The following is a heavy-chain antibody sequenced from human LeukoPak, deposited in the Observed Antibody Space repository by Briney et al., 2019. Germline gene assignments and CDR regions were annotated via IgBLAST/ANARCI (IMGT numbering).Heavy chain of an antibody. D-gene: IGHD3-10*01. CDR2: INPNSGDT. CDR3: ARVPSMIRGVVNYGMDV. CDR1: GYSFTGYF. Sequence: ASVKVSFKTSGYSFTGYFMHWVRQAPGQGLEWMGWINPNSGDTKYARRFQGRVTMTRDTSINTAYMELRRLTSDDTAVYYCARVPSMIRGVVNYGMDVWGQGTTVTVSS. V-gene: IGHV1-2*02. J-gene: IGHJ6*02.